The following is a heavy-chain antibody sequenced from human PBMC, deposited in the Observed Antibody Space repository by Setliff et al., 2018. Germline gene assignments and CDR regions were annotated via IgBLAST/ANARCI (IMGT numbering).Heavy chain of an antibody. Sequence: GGSLRLSCAVSGFTFSSYGIHWVRQAPGKGLEYVSAINSNGGTTYYADSVKGRFTVSRDNSKNTLYLQMGSLRPEDMAVYYCVRWVDGKADYWGQGTLVTVSS. J-gene: IGHJ4*02. CDR2: INSNGGTT. CDR3: VRWVDGKADY. V-gene: IGHV3-64*02. CDR1: GFTFSSYG.